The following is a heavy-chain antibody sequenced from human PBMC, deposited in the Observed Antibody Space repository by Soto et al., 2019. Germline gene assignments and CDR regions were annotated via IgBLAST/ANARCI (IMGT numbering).Heavy chain of an antibody. CDR2: IYYSGNI. J-gene: IGHJ4*02. CDR3: ARGGRRYSAYDYGY. D-gene: IGHD5-12*01. Sequence: PSETLSLTCTVSGGSISSYYWSWIRQSPGKGLEWMGYIYYSGNINYNPSLKSPVTISLDTSKNQFSLKLTSVTAADTAVYYCARGGRRYSAYDYGYWGQGTPVTVSS. V-gene: IGHV4-59*12. CDR1: GGSISSYY.